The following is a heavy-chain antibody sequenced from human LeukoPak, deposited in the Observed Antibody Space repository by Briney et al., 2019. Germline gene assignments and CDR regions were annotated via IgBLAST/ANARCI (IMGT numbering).Heavy chain of an antibody. J-gene: IGHJ3*02. V-gene: IGHV4-59*01. Sequence: SETLSLTCTVSGGSISSYYWSWIRQPPGKGLEWIGYIYYSGSTNYNPSLKSRVTISVDTSKNQFSLKLSSVTAADTAVYYCARVGPPWLFGAFDIWGQGTMVTVSS. CDR3: ARVGPPWLFGAFDI. D-gene: IGHD3-22*01. CDR1: GGSISSYY. CDR2: IYYSGST.